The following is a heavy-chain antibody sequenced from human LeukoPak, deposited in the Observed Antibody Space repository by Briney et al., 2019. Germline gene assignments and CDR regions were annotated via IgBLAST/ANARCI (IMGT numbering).Heavy chain of an antibody. Sequence: GGSLRLSCVASGFIFSNYWMGWVRQAPGKGLECVANIKRDGSEKHYVDSVKGRFTISRDNAKNSLYLQMNSLRGEDTAVYYCARRIGGSVASWGQGTLVTVSS. CDR1: GFIFSNYW. V-gene: IGHV3-7*01. J-gene: IGHJ5*02. D-gene: IGHD1-26*01. CDR2: IKRDGSEK. CDR3: ARRIGGSVAS.